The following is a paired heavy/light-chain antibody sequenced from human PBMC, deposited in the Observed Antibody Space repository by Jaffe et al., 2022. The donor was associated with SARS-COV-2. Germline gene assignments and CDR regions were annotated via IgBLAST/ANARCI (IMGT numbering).Light chain of an antibody. CDR2: SDR. V-gene: IGLV3-21*04. J-gene: IGLJ2*01. Sequence: SYVLTQPPSVSVAPGKTARITCGGNNIGSKSVHWYQQKPGQAPVLVIYSDRDRPSGIPERFSGSNSGNTATLTISRVEAGDEADYFCQVWDSGSDQVLFGGGTKVTVL. CDR1: NIGSKS. CDR3: QVWDSGSDQVL.
Heavy chain of an antibody. CDR1: GYSFISSW. CDR3: ARHDDYGMDV. Sequence: EVQLVQSGAEVKEPGESLRISCKGSGYSFISSWISWVRQMPGKGLEWMGRIDPSDSYTNYSPSFQGHIAISADESITTAYLQWNSLKASDTAMYYCARHDDYGMDVWGQGTTVTVSS. V-gene: IGHV5-10-1*03. J-gene: IGHJ6*02. CDR2: IDPSDSYT.